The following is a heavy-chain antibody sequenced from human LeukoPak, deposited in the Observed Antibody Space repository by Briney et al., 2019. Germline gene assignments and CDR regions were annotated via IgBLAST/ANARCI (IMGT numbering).Heavy chain of an antibody. J-gene: IGHJ6*02. CDR2: ISYDGSNK. V-gene: IGHV3-30-3*01. Sequence: GGSLRLSCAASGFTFSSDAMHCVRQAPGKGLEWVAVISYDGSNKYYADSVKGRFTISRDNSKNTLYLQMNSLRAEDTAVYYCARGPNDFWSGFSPEVDVWGQGTTVTVSS. CDR1: GFTFSSDA. D-gene: IGHD3-3*01. CDR3: ARGPNDFWSGFSPEVDV.